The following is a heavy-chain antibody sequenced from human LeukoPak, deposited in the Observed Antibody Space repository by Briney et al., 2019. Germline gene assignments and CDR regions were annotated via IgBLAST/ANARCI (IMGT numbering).Heavy chain of an antibody. CDR1: GFTFSSYR. CDR3: ARVTYDFWSSPTYYMDV. CDR2: ISSSSSTI. Sequence: AGGSLRLSCAASGFTFSSYRMNWVRQAPGKGLEWVSYISSSSSTIYYADSVKGRFTISRDNAKNSLYLQMNSLRAEDTAVYYCARVTYDFWSSPTYYMDVWGKGTTVTVSS. J-gene: IGHJ6*03. V-gene: IGHV3-48*01. D-gene: IGHD3-3*01.